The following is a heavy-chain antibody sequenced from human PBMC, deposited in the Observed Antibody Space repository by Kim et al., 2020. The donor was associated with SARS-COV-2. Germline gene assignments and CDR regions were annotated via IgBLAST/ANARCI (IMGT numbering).Heavy chain of an antibody. CDR3: ATEHYGSGSYYFPHVAFDI. D-gene: IGHD3-10*01. V-gene: IGHV1-24*01. CDR2: FDPEDGET. J-gene: IGHJ3*02. Sequence: ASVKVSCKVSGYTLTELSMHWVRQAPGKGLEWMGGFDPEDGETIYAQKFQGRVTMTEDTSTDTAYMELSSLRSEDTAVYYCATEHYGSGSYYFPHVAFDIWGQGTMVTVSS. CDR1: GYTLTELS.